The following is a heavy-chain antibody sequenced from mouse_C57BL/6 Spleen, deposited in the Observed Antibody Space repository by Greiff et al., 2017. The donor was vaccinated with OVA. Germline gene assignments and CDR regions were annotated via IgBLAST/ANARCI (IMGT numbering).Heavy chain of an antibody. J-gene: IGHJ4*01. D-gene: IGHD3-2*02. CDR1: GYTFTSYW. Sequence: QVQLQQSGAELAKPGASVKLSCKASGYTFTSYWMHWVKQRPGQGLEWLGYINPSSGYTKYNQKFKDKATLTADKSSSTAYMHLSSLTYDDSAVYYCARSTAQATIYAMDYWGQGTSVTVSS. V-gene: IGHV1-7*01. CDR2: INPSSGYT. CDR3: ARSTAQATIYAMDY.